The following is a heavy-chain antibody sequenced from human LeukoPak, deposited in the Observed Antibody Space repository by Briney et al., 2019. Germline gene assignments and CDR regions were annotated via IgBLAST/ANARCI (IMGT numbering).Heavy chain of an antibody. Sequence: PSETLSLTCTVSGGSISSYYWSWIRQPAGRGLEWIGRIYTSGTTAYNPSLKSRVTMSVDTSKNQFSLKLSSVTAADTAAYYCGRGAKYCSGGSCYTYYFDCWGQGTLVSVSS. CDR3: GRGAKYCSGGSCYTYYFDC. J-gene: IGHJ4*02. D-gene: IGHD2-15*01. V-gene: IGHV4-4*07. CDR1: GGSISSYY. CDR2: IYTSGTT.